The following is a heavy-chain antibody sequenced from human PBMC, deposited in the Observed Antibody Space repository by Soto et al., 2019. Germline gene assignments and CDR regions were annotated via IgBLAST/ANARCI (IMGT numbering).Heavy chain of an antibody. CDR1: GFTFSSYG. CDR2: ISYDGSNK. J-gene: IGHJ4*02. D-gene: IGHD3-22*01. V-gene: IGHV3-30*18. CDR3: AKWHSSGYGYFDY. Sequence: QVQLVESGGGVVQTGRSLRLSCAASGFTFSSYGMHWVRQAPGKGLEWVAVISYDGSNKYYADSVKGRFTISRDNSKNTLYLQMNSLRDEDTAVSYCAKWHSSGYGYFDYWGQGTLVTVSS.